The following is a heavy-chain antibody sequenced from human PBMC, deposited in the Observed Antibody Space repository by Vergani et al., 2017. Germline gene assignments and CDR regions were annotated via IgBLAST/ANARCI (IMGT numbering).Heavy chain of an antibody. Sequence: QVQLVESGGGVVQPGRSLRLSCAASGFTFSSYGMHWVRQAPGKGLEWVAVIWYDGSNKYYADSVKGRFTISRDNSKNTLYLQMNSLRAEDPAVYYCASCSSTSCYHSAFDIWGQGTMVTVSS. V-gene: IGHV3-33*01. CDR1: GFTFSSYG. CDR3: ASCSSTSCYHSAFDI. J-gene: IGHJ3*02. D-gene: IGHD2-2*01. CDR2: IWYDGSNK.